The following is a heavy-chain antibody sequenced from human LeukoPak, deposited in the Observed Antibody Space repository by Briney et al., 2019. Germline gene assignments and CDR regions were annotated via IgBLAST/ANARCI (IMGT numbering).Heavy chain of an antibody. V-gene: IGHV1-8*03. CDR2: MNPNSGNT. CDR3: ARSQGLRLERD. Sequence: ASVKVSCKASGYTFTSYDINWARQATGQGLEWMGWMNPNSGNTGYAQKFQGRVTITRNTSISTAYMELSSLRSEDTAVYYCARSQGLRLERDWGQGTLVTVSS. CDR1: GYTFTSYD. J-gene: IGHJ4*02. D-gene: IGHD1-1*01.